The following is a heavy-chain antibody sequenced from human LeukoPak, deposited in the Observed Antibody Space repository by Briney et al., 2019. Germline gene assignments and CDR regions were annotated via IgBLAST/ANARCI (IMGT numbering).Heavy chain of an antibody. CDR2: IYTSGST. J-gene: IGHJ5*02. CDR3: ARARYYYDSSSYFGFDP. D-gene: IGHD3-22*01. Sequence: PSETLSLTCTVSGGSISSYYWSWIRQPAGKGLEWIGRIYTSGSTNYNPSLKSRVTMSVDTSKNQFSLKLSSVTAADTAVYYCARARYYYDSSSYFGFDPWGQGTLVTVSS. CDR1: GGSISSYY. V-gene: IGHV4-4*07.